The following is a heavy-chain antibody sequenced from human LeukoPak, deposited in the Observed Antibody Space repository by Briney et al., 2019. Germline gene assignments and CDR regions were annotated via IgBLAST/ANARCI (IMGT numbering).Heavy chain of an antibody. CDR1: GFTFSSYW. CDR3: ARDPDVVQDNWFDP. CDR2: IKQDGSEK. J-gene: IGHJ5*02. Sequence: GSLRLSCAASGFTFSSYWMSWVRQAPGKGLEWMANIKQDGSEKYYVDSVKGRFTISRDNAKNSLYLQMNSLRAEDTAVYYCARDPDVVQDNWFDPWGQGTLVTVSS. D-gene: IGHD2-21*01. V-gene: IGHV3-7*01.